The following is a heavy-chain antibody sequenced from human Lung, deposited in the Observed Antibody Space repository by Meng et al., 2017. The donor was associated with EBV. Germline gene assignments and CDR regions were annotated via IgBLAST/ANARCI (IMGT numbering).Heavy chain of an antibody. J-gene: IGHJ4*02. CDR1: SGSISSDTSS. CDR2: VYRSGST. D-gene: IGHD5-18*01. V-gene: IGHV4-30-2*01. CDR3: ARAKWGHSYGSEASYFDH. Sequence: KLQHPGSGSVNPSQTLSPTCAVCSGSISSDTSSWNWSRQRPGKGLEWIGFVYRSGSTYYNPSLKSRVIISVDRSNNQFSLELNSVSAADTAVYYCARAKWGHSYGSEASYFDHWGPGTLVTVSS.